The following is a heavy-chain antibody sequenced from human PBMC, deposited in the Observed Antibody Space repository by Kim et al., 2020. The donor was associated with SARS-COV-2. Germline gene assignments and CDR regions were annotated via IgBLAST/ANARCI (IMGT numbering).Heavy chain of an antibody. Sequence: GGSLRLSCAASGFTFSDYYMSWIRQAPGKGLEWVSYISSSGSTIYYADSVKGRFTISRDNAKNSLYLQMNSLRAEDTAVYYCARDHSWLGYSSSWFDPWGQGTLVTVSS. CDR2: ISSSGSTI. D-gene: IGHD6-13*01. CDR1: GFTFSDYY. CDR3: ARDHSWLGYSSSWFDP. V-gene: IGHV3-11*01. J-gene: IGHJ5*02.